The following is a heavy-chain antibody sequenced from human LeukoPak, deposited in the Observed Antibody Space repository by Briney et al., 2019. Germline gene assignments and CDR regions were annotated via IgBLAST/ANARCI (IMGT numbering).Heavy chain of an antibody. J-gene: IGHJ4*02. CDR3: ASLYSSGWYSGPSRYFDC. V-gene: IGHV4-39*01. CDR1: GGSISSSTYY. CDR2: VYYSGNT. D-gene: IGHD6-19*01. Sequence: PSETLSLTCSVSGGSISSSTYYWGWIRQPPGKGLEWIGSVYYSGNTYYNPSLKSRVAISVDMSKNQFSLNLSSVTAADTAVYYCASLYSSGWYSGPSRYFDCWGQGTLVTVSS.